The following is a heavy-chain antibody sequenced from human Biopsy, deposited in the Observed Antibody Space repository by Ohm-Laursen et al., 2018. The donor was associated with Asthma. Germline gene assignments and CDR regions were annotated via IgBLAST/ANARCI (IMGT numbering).Heavy chain of an antibody. CDR1: GFSFSNFA. D-gene: IGHD1-1*01. J-gene: IGHJ3*02. Sequence: LSLTCALSGFSFSNFAIHWVRQAPGKGLEWVGVISKDASTQDYADSVKGRFTMARDNSKNTLDLQMNSLREEDTAVYYCVRDGTDDAFDIWGQGTVVSVSS. CDR2: ISKDASTQ. CDR3: VRDGTDDAFDI. V-gene: IGHV3-30*01.